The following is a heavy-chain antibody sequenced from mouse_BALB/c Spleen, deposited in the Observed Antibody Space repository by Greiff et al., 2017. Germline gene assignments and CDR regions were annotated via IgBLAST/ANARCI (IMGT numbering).Heavy chain of an antibody. CDR2: ISSGGSYT. D-gene: IGHD3-2*01. CDR3: ARHRRQGNAMDY. Sequence: EVQGVESGGDLVKPGGSLKLSCAASGFTFSSYGMSWVRQTPDKRLEWVATISSGGSYTYYPDSVKGRFTISRDNAKNTLYLQMSSLKSEDTAMYYCARHRRQGNAMDYWGQGTSVTVSS. V-gene: IGHV5-6*01. J-gene: IGHJ4*01. CDR1: GFTFSSYG.